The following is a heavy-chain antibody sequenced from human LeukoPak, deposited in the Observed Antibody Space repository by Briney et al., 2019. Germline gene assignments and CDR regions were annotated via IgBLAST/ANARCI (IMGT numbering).Heavy chain of an antibody. CDR3: AKSLPGPGRTGTTRGLTDY. J-gene: IGHJ4*02. D-gene: IGHD1-1*01. CDR2: IKSKTDGGTT. V-gene: IGHV3-15*01. Sequence: PGGSLRLSCAASGFTFSNDWMSWVRQAPGKGLEWVGRIKSKTDGGTTDYGAPVKGRFTISRDDSKNTLYLQMNSLRAEDTAVYYCAKSLPGPGRTGTTRGLTDYWGQGTLVTVSS. CDR1: GFTFSNDW.